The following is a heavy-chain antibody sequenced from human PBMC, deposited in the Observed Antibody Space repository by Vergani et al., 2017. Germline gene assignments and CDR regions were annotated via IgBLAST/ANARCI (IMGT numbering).Heavy chain of an antibody. Sequence: EVQLVESGGGLVKPGGSLSLSCAASGFTFSSYSMNWVRQAQGKGLEWVSSISSSSSYIYYADSVKGRFTISRDNAKNSLYLQMNSLRAEETAVYYCARGAVVVLAATPNYYYYYGMDVGGEGSTVTVSS. D-gene: IGHD2-15*01. J-gene: IGHJ6*04. CDR3: ARGAVVVLAATPNYYYYYGMDV. CDR2: ISSSSSYI. CDR1: GFTFSSYS. V-gene: IGHV3-21*01.